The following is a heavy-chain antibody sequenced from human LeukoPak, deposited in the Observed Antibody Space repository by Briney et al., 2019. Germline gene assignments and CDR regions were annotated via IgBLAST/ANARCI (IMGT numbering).Heavy chain of an antibody. CDR1: GYTFTSYY. D-gene: IGHD1-26*01. CDR3: ARVIVGATTDLAFDI. V-gene: IGHV1-2*02. Sequence: ASVKVSCKASGYTFTSYYMHWVRQAPGQGLEWMGWINPNSGGTNYAQKFQGRVTMTRDTSISTAYMELSRLRSDDTAVYYCARVIVGATTDLAFDIWGQGTMVTVSS. J-gene: IGHJ3*02. CDR2: INPNSGGT.